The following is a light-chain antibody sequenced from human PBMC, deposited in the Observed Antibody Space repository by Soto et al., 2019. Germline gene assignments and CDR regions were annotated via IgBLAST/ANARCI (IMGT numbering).Light chain of an antibody. V-gene: IGLV1-40*01. Sequence: QSVLTQPPSVSGAPGQRVTISCAGTSSNIGAGYDIHWYQQFPGTAPKLLIYGSSNRPSGVPDRFSVSKSGTSASLAITGLQAEDEADYYCHSYDTNLSAYVFGTGTKVTVL. CDR3: HSYDTNLSAYV. CDR2: GSS. J-gene: IGLJ1*01. CDR1: SSNIGAGYD.